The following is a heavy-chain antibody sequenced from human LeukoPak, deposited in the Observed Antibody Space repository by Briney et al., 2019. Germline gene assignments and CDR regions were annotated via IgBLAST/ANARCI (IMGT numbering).Heavy chain of an antibody. Sequence: GGSLRLSCAASGFTFSNAWMNWVRQAPGKGLEWVSYISSSSSSVLYADSVRGRFTISRDNAKNSLYLQMNSLRDEDTAVYYCAREARTATAAPDYWGQGTLVTVSS. J-gene: IGHJ4*02. CDR2: ISSSSSSV. CDR1: GFTFSNAW. V-gene: IGHV3-48*02. CDR3: AREARTATAAPDY. D-gene: IGHD6-13*01.